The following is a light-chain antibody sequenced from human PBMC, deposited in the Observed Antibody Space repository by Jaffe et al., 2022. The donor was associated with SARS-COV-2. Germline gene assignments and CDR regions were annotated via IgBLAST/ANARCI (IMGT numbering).Light chain of an antibody. Sequence: EIVLTQSPDTLSLSPGERATLSCRASHSVSSSYLAWYQQKFGQAPRVVIFGTSSRATGIPDRFSGSGSGTDFTLTISRLEPEDSAVYYCQQYGDSPFTFGPGTKVDIK. J-gene: IGKJ3*01. CDR3: QQYGDSPFT. CDR2: GTS. CDR1: HSVSSSY. V-gene: IGKV3-20*01.